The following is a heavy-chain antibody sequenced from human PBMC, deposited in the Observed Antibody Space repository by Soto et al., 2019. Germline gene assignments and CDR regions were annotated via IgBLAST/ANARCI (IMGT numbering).Heavy chain of an antibody. Sequence: PGGSLRLSCAASGFTFSSYGMHWVRQAPGKGLEWVAVIWYDGSNKYYADSVKGRFTISRDNSKNTLYLQMNSLRAEDTAVYYCARENYDFWSGIGAPIYYYYYGMDVWGQGTTVTVSS. CDR2: IWYDGSNK. CDR3: ARENYDFWSGIGAPIYYYYYGMDV. CDR1: GFTFSSYG. D-gene: IGHD3-3*01. V-gene: IGHV3-33*01. J-gene: IGHJ6*02.